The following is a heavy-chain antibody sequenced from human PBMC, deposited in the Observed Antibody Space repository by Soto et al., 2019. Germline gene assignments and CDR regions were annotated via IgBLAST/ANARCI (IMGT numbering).Heavy chain of an antibody. J-gene: IGHJ6*01. CDR2: IIPIFGTA. Sequence: QVQLVQSGAEVKKPGSSVKVSCKASGGTFSSYAISWVRQAPGQGLEWMGGIIPIFGTANYAQKFQGRVTITADESKSTAYMELSRLRSEDTSGYYCACSGWYHYYYYGMDVWGQWTTVTVSS. CDR1: GGTFSSYA. CDR3: ACSGWYHYYYYGMDV. D-gene: IGHD6-19*01. V-gene: IGHV1-69*01.